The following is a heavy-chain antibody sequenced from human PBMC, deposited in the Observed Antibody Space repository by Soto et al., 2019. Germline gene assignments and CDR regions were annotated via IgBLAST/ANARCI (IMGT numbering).Heavy chain of an antibody. D-gene: IGHD5-18*01. Sequence: QVQLVQSRAEVKKPGASVKVSCKASGYTFTHYYIHWERQDPGQGLERMGIINPNGGSTTYAQKFRAGFTMTSDTSTSTVYMELSRLRSEASAVYYCATSVNSAMAFDDWGQGTLVTVSS. CDR3: ATSVNSAMAFDD. CDR1: GYTFTHYY. CDR2: INPNGGST. J-gene: IGHJ4*02. V-gene: IGHV1-46*01.